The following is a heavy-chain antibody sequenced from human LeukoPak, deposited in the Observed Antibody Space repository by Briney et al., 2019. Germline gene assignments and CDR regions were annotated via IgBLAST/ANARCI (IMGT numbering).Heavy chain of an antibody. CDR3: ARDALAATGTRGDY. D-gene: IGHD6-13*01. V-gene: IGHV3-48*03. CDR2: ISSTGSTI. CDR1: GFTFSRYE. J-gene: IGHJ4*02. Sequence: GGSPRLSCAASGFTFSRYEMNWVRQAPGKGLEWVSYISSTGSTIYYADSVKGRFTISRDNAKNSLYLQMNSLRAEDTAVYYCARDALAATGTRGDYWGQGTLVTVSS.